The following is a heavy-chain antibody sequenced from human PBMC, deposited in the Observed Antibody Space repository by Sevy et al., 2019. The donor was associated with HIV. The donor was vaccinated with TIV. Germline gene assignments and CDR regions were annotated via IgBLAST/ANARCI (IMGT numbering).Heavy chain of an antibody. Sequence: ASVKVSCKASGYTFTSYGISWVRQAPGQGLEWMGGIIPIFGTANYAQKFQGRVTITADESTSTAYMELSSLRSEDTAVYYCASYYYGSGYSDYWGQGTLVTVSS. CDR1: GYTFTSYG. CDR3: ASYYYGSGYSDY. CDR2: IIPIFGTA. V-gene: IGHV1-69*13. D-gene: IGHD3-10*01. J-gene: IGHJ4*02.